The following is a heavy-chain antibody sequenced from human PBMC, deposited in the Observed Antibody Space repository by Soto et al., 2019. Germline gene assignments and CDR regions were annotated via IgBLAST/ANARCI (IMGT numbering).Heavy chain of an antibody. CDR2: IYHSGST. CDR3: VVSWFGENWFDP. CDR1: SGSISSSNW. D-gene: IGHD3-10*01. V-gene: IGHV4-4*02. J-gene: IGHJ5*02. Sequence: SETLSLTCAVSSGSISSSNWWSWVRQPPGKGLEWIGEIYHSGSTNYNPSLKSRVTISVDKSKNQFSLKLSSVTAADTAVYYCVVSWFGENWFDPWGQGTLVTVSS.